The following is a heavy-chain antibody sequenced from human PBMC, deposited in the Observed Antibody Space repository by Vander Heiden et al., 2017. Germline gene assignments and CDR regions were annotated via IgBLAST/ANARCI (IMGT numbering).Heavy chain of an antibody. CDR1: STSGMC. J-gene: IGHJ6*02. CDR3: ARINLVVPSSWPPYGMDV. CDR2: IDWDDDK. D-gene: IGHD2-2*01. V-gene: IGHV2-70*01. Sequence: STSGMCVSWIRQPPGKALEWLALIDWDDDKYYSTSLKTRLTISKDTSKSQVVLTMTNMDPVDTATYYCARINLVVPSSWPPYGMDVWGQGTTVTVPS.